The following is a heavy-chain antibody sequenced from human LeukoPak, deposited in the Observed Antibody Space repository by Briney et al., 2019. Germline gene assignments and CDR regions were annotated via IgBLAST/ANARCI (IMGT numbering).Heavy chain of an antibody. Sequence: SETLSLTCTVSGGSISSGGYYWSWIRQPPGKGLEWIGYIYHSGSTYYNPSLKSRVTISVDTSKNQFSLKLSSVTAADTAVYYCARHPYSSGWYDYWGQGTLVTVSS. CDR2: IYHSGST. CDR1: GGSISSGGYY. V-gene: IGHV4-30-2*01. J-gene: IGHJ4*02. CDR3: ARHPYSSGWYDY. D-gene: IGHD6-19*01.